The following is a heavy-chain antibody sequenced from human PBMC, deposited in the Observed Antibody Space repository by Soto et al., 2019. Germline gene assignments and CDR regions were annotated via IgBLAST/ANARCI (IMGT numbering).Heavy chain of an antibody. CDR3: ARGLTTEKVDS. Sequence: SETLSLTCAVSGGSISSGGYSWSWIRQPPGKGLEWIGYIYHSGSTYNNPTLKSRVTISVDRSKNQNSLKLSYVTAADTAVYYCARGLTTEKVDSWGQGTLVTVSS. V-gene: IGHV4-30-2*01. CDR1: GGSISSGGYS. CDR2: IYHSGST. J-gene: IGHJ4*02.